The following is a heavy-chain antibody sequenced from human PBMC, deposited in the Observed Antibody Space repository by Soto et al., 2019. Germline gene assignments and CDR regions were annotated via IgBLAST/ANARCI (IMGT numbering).Heavy chain of an antibody. V-gene: IGHV3-23*01. D-gene: IGHD3-10*01. CDR1: GFTFSSYA. J-gene: IGHJ5*02. CDR3: AKESLLTLVRGVNPS. Sequence: EVQLLESGGGLVQPGGSLRLSCAASGFTFSSYAMSWVRQAPGKGLEWVSAISGSGGSTYYADSVKGRFTISRDNSKNPLSLQMNSLRAEDTAVYYWAKESLLTLVRGVNPSWGQGTLVTVSS. CDR2: ISGSGGST.